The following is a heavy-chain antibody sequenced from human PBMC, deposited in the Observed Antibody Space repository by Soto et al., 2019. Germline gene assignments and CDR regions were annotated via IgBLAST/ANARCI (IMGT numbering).Heavy chain of an antibody. V-gene: IGHV4-61*08. J-gene: IGHJ4*02. CDR3: ARRWVGFDY. CDR2: IQYSGDT. D-gene: IGHD1-26*01. CDR1: GGSVGSGAYY. Sequence: SETLSLTCIVSGGSVGSGAYYWSWIRQPPGSALEWIGYIQYSGDTNYNSSLKSRVTISVDTSKNQFSLKLSSVTAADTAVYYCARRWVGFDYWGQGTLVTVSS.